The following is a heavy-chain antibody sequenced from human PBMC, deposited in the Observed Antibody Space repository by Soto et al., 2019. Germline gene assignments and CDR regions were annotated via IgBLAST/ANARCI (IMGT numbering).Heavy chain of an antibody. D-gene: IGHD2-2*01. J-gene: IGHJ6*02. V-gene: IGHV3-33*01. CDR2: ILEDGSNK. CDR3: ARVPSANSNACPCYMDL. CDR1: GFTFSSYV. Sequence: LILSCAASGFTFSSYVMHWVRQAPGKGREWVANILEDGSNKYYTDSVNDRLSISRDNSKNTLKLQMHSLRAEDTAVYYCARVPSANSNACPCYMDLWGHGTMVTVSS.